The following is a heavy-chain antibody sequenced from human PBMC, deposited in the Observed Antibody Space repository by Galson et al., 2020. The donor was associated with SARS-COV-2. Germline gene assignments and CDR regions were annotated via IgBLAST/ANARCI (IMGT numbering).Heavy chain of an antibody. J-gene: IGHJ6*02. V-gene: IGHV1-69*13. CDR2: IIPIFGTA. CDR3: ARDLELRYFDWLLVRDYYYGMDV. D-gene: IGHD3-9*01. Sequence: SVKVSCKASGGTFSSYAISWVRQAPGQGLEWMGGIIPIFGTANYAQKFQGRVTITADESTSTAYMELSSLRAEDTAVYYCARDLELRYFDWLLVRDYYYGMDVWGQGTTVTVSS. CDR1: GGTFSSYA.